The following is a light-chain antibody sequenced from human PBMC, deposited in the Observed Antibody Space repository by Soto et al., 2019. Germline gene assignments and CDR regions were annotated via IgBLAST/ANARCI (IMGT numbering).Light chain of an antibody. V-gene: IGKV3-15*01. CDR1: QSVSSN. CDR2: GAS. CDR3: QQYNNWPSWT. J-gene: IGKJ1*01. Sequence: ELVMTQSPATLSVSAGERATLXXRASQSVSSNLAWYQQKPGQAPRLXXYGASTRATGIPARFSGSGSGTEFTLTISSLQSEDFAVYYCQQYNNWPSWTFGQGTKVDIK.